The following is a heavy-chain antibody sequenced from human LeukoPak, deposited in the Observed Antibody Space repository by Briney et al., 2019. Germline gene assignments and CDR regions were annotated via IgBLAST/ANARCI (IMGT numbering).Heavy chain of an antibody. D-gene: IGHD3-3*01. Sequence: PSETPSLTCAVYGGSFSGYYWSWIRQPPGKGLEWIGEINHSGSTNYNPSLKSRVTISVDTSKNQFSLKLSSVTAADTAVYYCARGRSPRYYDFWSGYPFFDYWGQGTLVTVSS. CDR3: ARGRSPRYYDFWSGYPFFDY. J-gene: IGHJ4*02. CDR2: INHSGST. V-gene: IGHV4-34*01. CDR1: GGSFSGYY.